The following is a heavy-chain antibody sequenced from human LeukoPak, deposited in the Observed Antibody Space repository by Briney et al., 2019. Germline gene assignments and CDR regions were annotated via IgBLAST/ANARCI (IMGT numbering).Heavy chain of an antibody. Sequence: GGSLRLSCAASAFTFSSYGMNWVRQAPGKGLEWVSAISPSGDSTSYADSVKGRFTISRDNSKNTLFLQMNSLRAEDTAVYYCATGALWFYGSGSYSNPLDYWGPGTLVTVSS. CDR2: ISPSGDST. CDR1: AFTFSSYG. D-gene: IGHD3-10*01. CDR3: ATGALWFYGSGSYSNPLDY. V-gene: IGHV3-23*01. J-gene: IGHJ4*02.